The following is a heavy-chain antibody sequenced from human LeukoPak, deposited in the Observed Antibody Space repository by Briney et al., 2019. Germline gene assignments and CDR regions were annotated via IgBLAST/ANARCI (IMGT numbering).Heavy chain of an antibody. CDR1: GGSISSYY. CDR3: AREDWGVAVAVSLYYYYYMDV. D-gene: IGHD6-19*01. J-gene: IGHJ6*03. V-gene: IGHV4-4*07. CDR2: IYTSGST. Sequence: SETLPLTCTVSGGSISSYYWSWIRQPAGKGLEWIGRIYTSGSTNYNPSLKSRVTMSVDTSKNQFSLKLSSVTAADTAVYYCAREDWGVAVAVSLYYYYYMDVWGKGTTVTVSS.